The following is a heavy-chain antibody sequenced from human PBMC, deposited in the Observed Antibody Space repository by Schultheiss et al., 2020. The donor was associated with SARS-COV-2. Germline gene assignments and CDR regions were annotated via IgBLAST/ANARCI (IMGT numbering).Heavy chain of an antibody. J-gene: IGHJ4*02. D-gene: IGHD5-24*01. CDR3: AREMAKIS. V-gene: IGHV4-30-2*03. CDR1: GGSISSGGYS. Sequence: LRLSCAVSGGSISSGGYSWSWIRQPPGKGLEWIGYIYYSGSTYYNPSLKSRVTISVDTSKNQFSLKLSSVTAADTAVYYCAREMAKISWGQGTLVTVSS. CDR2: IYYSGST.